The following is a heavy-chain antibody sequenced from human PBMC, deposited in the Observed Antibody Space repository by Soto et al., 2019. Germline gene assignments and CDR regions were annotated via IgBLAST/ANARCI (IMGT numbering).Heavy chain of an antibody. CDR1: GGSISSYY. CDR2: IYYFGST. D-gene: IGHD5-12*01. Sequence: SETLSLTCTVSGGSISSYYWSWIRQPPGMGLKWIGFIYYFGSTNYNPSLKSRVTMSVDTSKNQLSLKLSSVTAADTAVYYCAREVKPGGYTPPGTSGFDYWGQGTLVTVSS. V-gene: IGHV4-59*01. CDR3: AREVKPGGYTPPGTSGFDY. J-gene: IGHJ4*02.